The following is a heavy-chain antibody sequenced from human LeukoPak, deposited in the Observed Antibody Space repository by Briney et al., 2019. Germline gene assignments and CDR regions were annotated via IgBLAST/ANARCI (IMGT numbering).Heavy chain of an antibody. J-gene: IGHJ3*02. CDR2: ILYDGSNE. D-gene: IGHD4-17*01. CDR3: AKAWRAYGDYHTFDI. Sequence: QAGGSLRLSCVASGFTFSSYGMHWVRQAPGKGLEWVAVILYDGSNEYNADSVKGRFTISRDTSKNTLYLQMSSLRPEDTAVYYCAKAWRAYGDYHTFDIWGQGTMVTVSS. V-gene: IGHV3-30*18. CDR1: GFTFSSYG.